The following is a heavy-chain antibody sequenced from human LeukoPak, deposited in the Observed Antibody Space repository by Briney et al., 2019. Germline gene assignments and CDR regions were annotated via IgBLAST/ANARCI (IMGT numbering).Heavy chain of an antibody. CDR1: GYTSTGYY. J-gene: IGHJ4*02. D-gene: IGHD7-27*01. CDR2: IKPKIGGT. V-gene: IGHV1-2*02. Sequence: ASGNVSCMASGYTSTGYYTNWVRPAHGQGRGWVGSIKPKIGGTKHRQKFQGTVTPTTDTSISTTCMEPDRLRSDDTAVNYCARDQTGDGFDYWGQGNLVTVSS. CDR3: ARDQTGDGFDY.